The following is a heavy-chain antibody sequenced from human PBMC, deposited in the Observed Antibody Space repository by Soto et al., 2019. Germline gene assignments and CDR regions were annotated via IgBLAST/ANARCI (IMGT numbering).Heavy chain of an antibody. J-gene: IGHJ4*02. D-gene: IGHD3-9*01. V-gene: IGHV3-23*01. CDR1: GFTFTSYG. CDR3: ARDVGLDSDDFFAY. CDR2: IRGDGGQT. Sequence: PGGSLRLSCTASGFTFTSYGMGWVRQAPGKGLQWVSTIRGDGGQTYYTDSVKGRFSISRDNSKNTVYLQMDSLRAEDTAMYFCARDVGLDSDDFFAYWGQGTQVTVSS.